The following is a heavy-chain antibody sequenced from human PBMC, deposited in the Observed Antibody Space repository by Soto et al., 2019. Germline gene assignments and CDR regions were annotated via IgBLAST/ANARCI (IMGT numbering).Heavy chain of an antibody. CDR3: AKRSPYSSGWYSPIFDY. V-gene: IGHV3-23*01. CDR2: ISESGGST. D-gene: IGHD6-13*01. Sequence: GGSLRLSCAASGFSFSDYAMSWVRRAPGKGLEWVSVISESGGSTHYADSVRGRFTVSRDNSKNSLSLRMNSLRDEDKAVYFCAKRSPYSSGWYSPIFDYWGQGALVTVSS. CDR1: GFSFSDYA. J-gene: IGHJ4*02.